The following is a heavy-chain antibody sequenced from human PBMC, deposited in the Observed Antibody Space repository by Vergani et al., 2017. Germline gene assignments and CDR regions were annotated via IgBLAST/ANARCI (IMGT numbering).Heavy chain of an antibody. Sequence: EVQLVQSGAEVKKPGESLKISCEGSGYTFTDYWVGWVRQKPGKGLEWMGVVYARDSITRYSLSFEGQVTISADKSINTAYLEWDSLRASDSAMYYCARPSGYDHYFDYWGQGTLVTVSS. V-gene: IGHV5-51*01. CDR1: GYTFTDYW. CDR3: ARPSGYDHYFDY. D-gene: IGHD5-12*01. CDR2: VYARDSIT. J-gene: IGHJ4*02.